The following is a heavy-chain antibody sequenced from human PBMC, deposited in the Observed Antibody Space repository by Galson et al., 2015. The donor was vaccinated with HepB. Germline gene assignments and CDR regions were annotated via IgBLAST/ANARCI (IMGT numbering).Heavy chain of an antibody. J-gene: IGHJ3*02. V-gene: IGHV1-24*01. Sequence: SVKVSCKVSGYTLTELSMHWVRQAPGKGLEWMGGFDPEDGETIYAQKFQGRVTMTEDTSTDTAYMELSSLRSEDTAVYYCTQQRITMVRGVLAGAFDIWGQGTMLTVSS. CDR3: TQQRITMVRGVLAGAFDI. CDR2: FDPEDGET. CDR1: GYTLTELS. D-gene: IGHD3-10*01.